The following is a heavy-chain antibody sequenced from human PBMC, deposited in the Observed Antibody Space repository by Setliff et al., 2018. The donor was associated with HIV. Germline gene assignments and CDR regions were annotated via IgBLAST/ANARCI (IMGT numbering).Heavy chain of an antibody. CDR1: GYSISTGYD. J-gene: IGHJ4*02. Sequence: SETLSLTCSVSGYSISTGYDWGWIRQPPGKGLEWIATIPHNGGTYYNPDPSLTGRVTISLDTSKNQFSLKLDFVTAADTAVYYCARHSTLTTNFDYWGQGTLVTVSS. CDR3: ARHSTLTTNFDY. D-gene: IGHD4-17*01. V-gene: IGHV4-38-2*02. CDR2: IPHNGGT.